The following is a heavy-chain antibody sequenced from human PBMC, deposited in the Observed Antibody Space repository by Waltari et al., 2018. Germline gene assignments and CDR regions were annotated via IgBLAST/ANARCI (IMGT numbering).Heavy chain of an antibody. V-gene: IGHV3-49*03. CDR3: TRVAEVVYDPRGDI. CDR2: IRSKAYGGTT. D-gene: IGHD3-22*01. Sequence: EVQLVESGGGLVQPGRSLRLSCTASGFTFGDYAMSWFRQAPGKGLEWVGFIRSKAYGGTTEYAASVKGRFTISRDDSKSIAYLQMNSLKTEDTAVYYCTRVAEVVYDPRGDIWGQGTMVTVSS. CDR1: GFTFGDYA. J-gene: IGHJ3*02.